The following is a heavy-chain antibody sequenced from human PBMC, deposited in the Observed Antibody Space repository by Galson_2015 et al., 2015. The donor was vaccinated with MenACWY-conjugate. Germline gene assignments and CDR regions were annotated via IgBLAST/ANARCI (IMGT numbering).Heavy chain of an antibody. CDR2: NDPDGSTT. J-gene: IGHJ4*02. Sequence: RIACGPSGFTFSTYWMHWVRQAPGKGLEWVRRNDPDGSTTDYAEPMKCRFTISRDNAKKTLFLQIHNLGVDYSAVYYCSAARCCRFDYWGQGALVTVSS. CDR1: GFTFSTYW. D-gene: IGHD5-18*01. V-gene: IGHV3-74*01. CDR3: SAARCCRFDY.